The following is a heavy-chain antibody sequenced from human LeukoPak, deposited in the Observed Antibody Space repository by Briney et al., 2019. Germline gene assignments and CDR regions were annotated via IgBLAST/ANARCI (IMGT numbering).Heavy chain of an antibody. Sequence: GGSLRLSCTASGFTCSDYEVDWVRQAPGKGLEWVSYISSDGSTIYYADSVKGRFTISRDNAKNSLYLQMNSLRAEDTAVYYCARAIYHLDYWGQGTLVTVSS. V-gene: IGHV3-48*03. D-gene: IGHD3-16*02. CDR2: ISSDGSTI. J-gene: IGHJ4*02. CDR1: GFTCSDYE. CDR3: ARAIYHLDY.